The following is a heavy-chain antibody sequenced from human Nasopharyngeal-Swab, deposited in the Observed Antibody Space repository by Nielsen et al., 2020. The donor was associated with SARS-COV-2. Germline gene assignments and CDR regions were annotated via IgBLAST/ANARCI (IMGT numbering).Heavy chain of an antibody. V-gene: IGHV3-53*05. CDR3: AIDTRANDLAY. CDR1: GFTVTNNY. Sequence: GGSLRLSCAASGFTVTNNYMSWVRQAPGKGLEWVSIIYPSGDTYYADSVKGRFTISRDSSKNTLYLQMNCLRVEDTAVYYCAIDTRANDLAYWGQGTLVTVSS. CDR2: IYPSGDT. J-gene: IGHJ4*02.